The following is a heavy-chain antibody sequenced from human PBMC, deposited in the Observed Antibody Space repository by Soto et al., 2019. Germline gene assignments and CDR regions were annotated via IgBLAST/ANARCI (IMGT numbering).Heavy chain of an antibody. CDR1: GFTFSSYW. V-gene: IGHV3-7*01. CDR2: IKPDGSEK. J-gene: IGHJ4*02. D-gene: IGHD6-13*01. Sequence: GGSLRLSCAAAGFTFSSYWMTWVRQAPGKGLEWVANIKPDGSEKWYVDSVKGRFTISRDNAKNSLYLQMKSLRAEDTAVYYCAKENGYSSSWFEFDYWGQGTLVTVSS. CDR3: AKENGYSSSWFEFDY.